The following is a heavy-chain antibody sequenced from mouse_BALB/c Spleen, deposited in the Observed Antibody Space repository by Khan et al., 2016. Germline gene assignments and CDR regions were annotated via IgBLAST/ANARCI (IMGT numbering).Heavy chain of an antibody. Sequence: QVQLQQSGAELARPGASVRLSCKASGYTSANYWMQWVKQRPGQGLEWIGSIYPGDGDTRYSQKFKDKATLTADKSSSSAYMHLRSVASEDSAVYCCADALLVYWGQGTLVTVSA. CDR1: GYTSANYW. CDR2: IYPGDGDT. D-gene: IGHD6-1*01. V-gene: IGHV1-87*01. CDR3: ADALLVY. J-gene: IGHJ3*01.